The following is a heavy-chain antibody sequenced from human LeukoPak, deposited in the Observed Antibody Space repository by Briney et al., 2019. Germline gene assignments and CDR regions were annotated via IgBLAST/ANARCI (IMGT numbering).Heavy chain of an antibody. CDR2: IIGIVGRT. V-gene: IGHV3-23*01. D-gene: IGHD6-13*01. CDR1: GFTFSSYA. Sequence: GGSLKLSCAASGFTFSSYAMSWVRQAPGKGLEWVSAIIGIVGRTNYADSVKGRFTISRDNSKNTLYLQMNSLRAEDTAVYYCAKGTSSSWYKSFYYFDYWGQGTLVTVSS. CDR3: AKGTSSSWYKSFYYFDY. J-gene: IGHJ4*02.